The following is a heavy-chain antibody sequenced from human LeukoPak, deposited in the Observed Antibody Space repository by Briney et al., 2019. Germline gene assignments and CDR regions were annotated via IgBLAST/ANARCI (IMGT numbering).Heavy chain of an antibody. J-gene: IGHJ4*02. CDR1: GSTFSSYR. CDR3: AKDGDDSIDY. Sequence: GRSRRPSCAASGSTFSSYRMNWVRQAPGKGMEWDSYISSSSSPTYYADSVTGRLTISRDNSRDTVYLQRNSLRAEDTAVYYWAKDGDDSIDYWGKGTLVTVSS. CDR2: ISSSSSPT. V-gene: IGHV3-48*01. D-gene: IGHD3-22*01.